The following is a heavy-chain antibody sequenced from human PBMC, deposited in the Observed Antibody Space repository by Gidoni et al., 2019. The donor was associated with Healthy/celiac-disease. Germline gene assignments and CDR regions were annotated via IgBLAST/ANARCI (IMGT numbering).Heavy chain of an antibody. Sequence: QLQLQESGPGLVKPSETLSLTCTVPGGSIRSSCYYWGWIRQPPGKGLEWIGSIYYSGSTYYNPSLKSRVTISVDTSKNQFSLKLSSVTAADTAVYYCARLGTGVYWGQGTLVTVSS. CDR2: IYYSGST. CDR3: ARLGTGVY. V-gene: IGHV4-39*01. CDR1: GGSIRSSCYY. D-gene: IGHD1-1*01. J-gene: IGHJ4*02.